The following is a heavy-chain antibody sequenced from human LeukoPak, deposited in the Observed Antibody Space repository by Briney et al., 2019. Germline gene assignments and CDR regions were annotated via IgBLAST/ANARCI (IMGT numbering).Heavy chain of an antibody. V-gene: IGHV4-31*03. D-gene: IGHD6-13*01. CDR2: IYYSGST. Sequence: SQTLSLTCTVSGGSISSGGYYWSWIRQHSGKGLEWIGYIYYSGSTYYNPSLKSRVTISVDTSKNQFSLKLSSVTAADTAVYYCARVGTAYSSSWFDYWGQGILVTVSS. CDR3: ARVGTAYSSSWFDY. J-gene: IGHJ4*02. CDR1: GGSISSGGYY.